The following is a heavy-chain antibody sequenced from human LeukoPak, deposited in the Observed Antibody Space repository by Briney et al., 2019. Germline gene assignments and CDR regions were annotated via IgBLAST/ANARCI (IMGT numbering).Heavy chain of an antibody. V-gene: IGHV1-2*02. CDR3: ARGSWDGSGGNVPSDY. Sequence: ASVKVSCKASGYTFTGYYMHWVRQAPGQGLEWMGWINPNTGGTNYARKFQGRVTMTRDTSISTAYMEVSRLRSDDTAVYYCARGSWDGSGGNVPSDYWGQGTLVTVSS. CDR2: INPNTGGT. J-gene: IGHJ4*02. CDR1: GYTFTGYY. D-gene: IGHD6-19*01.